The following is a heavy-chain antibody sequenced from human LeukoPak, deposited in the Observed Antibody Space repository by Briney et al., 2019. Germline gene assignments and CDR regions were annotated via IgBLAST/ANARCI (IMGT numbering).Heavy chain of an antibody. J-gene: IGHJ6*02. CDR3: ARVFRTAAGSYFYYYGMDV. Sequence: SETLSLTCTVYGGSVSSGSYYWSWIPQPPGKGLEWLGYMSYSGSTNYHPSLKSRVTISVDTSKNQFSLKLSSVTAADTAVYYCARVFRTAAGSYFYYYGMDVWGQGTTVTVSS. V-gene: IGHV4-61*01. CDR1: GGSVSSGSYY. D-gene: IGHD6-13*01. CDR2: MSYSGST.